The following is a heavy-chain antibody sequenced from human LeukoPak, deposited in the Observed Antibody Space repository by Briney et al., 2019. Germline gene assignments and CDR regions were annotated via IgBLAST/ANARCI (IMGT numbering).Heavy chain of an antibody. Sequence: SQTLSLTCTVSGGSISSGSYYWSWIRQPAGRGLEWIGRIYTSGSTNYSPSLKSRVTMSADTSKNQFSLKLRSVTPADTAVYYCARDRGSGWHLDYWGQGTLVTVSS. J-gene: IGHJ4*02. D-gene: IGHD6-19*01. CDR2: IYTSGST. V-gene: IGHV4-61*02. CDR3: ARDRGSGWHLDY. CDR1: GGSISSGSYY.